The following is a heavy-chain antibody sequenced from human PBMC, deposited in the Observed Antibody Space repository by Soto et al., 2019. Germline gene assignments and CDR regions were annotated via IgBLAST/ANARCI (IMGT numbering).Heavy chain of an antibody. Sequence: SETLSLTCTFSGGSVSSGSYQWTWIRQPPGKGLEWIGYIHVSGSTNDNPSLKGRVTMSIDTSKNQFSLKLSSVTAADTAVYYCARDGHGMDLWGQGTTVTVS. CDR3: ARDGHGMDL. CDR1: GGSVSSGSYQ. V-gene: IGHV4-61*01. J-gene: IGHJ6*02. CDR2: IHVSGST.